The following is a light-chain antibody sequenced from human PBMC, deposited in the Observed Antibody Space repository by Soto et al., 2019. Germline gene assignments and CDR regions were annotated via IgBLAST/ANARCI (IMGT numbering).Light chain of an antibody. CDR3: GTWDSRLSTCV. Sequence: QSLLTQPPSVYAAPGQKVTISCSGSSSNIGNNYVSWYQQFPGTAPKLLIYDNNKRPSGIPDRFSGSKSGTPANLGITGLQTGDEADYYCGTWDSRLSTCVFGTGTKVTVL. V-gene: IGLV1-51*01. CDR1: SSNIGNNY. J-gene: IGLJ1*01. CDR2: DNN.